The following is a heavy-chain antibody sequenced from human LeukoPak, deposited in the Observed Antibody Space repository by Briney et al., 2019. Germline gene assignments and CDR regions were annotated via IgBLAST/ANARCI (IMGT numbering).Heavy chain of an antibody. V-gene: IGHV4-38-2*01. CDR1: GYSISRGYY. J-gene: IGHJ4*02. CDR2: IYHSGST. Sequence: SETLSLTCGVSGYSISRGYYWGWIRKPPGKGLEWIGSIYHSGSTYYNPSLKSRVTISVDTSKNQLSLKLSSVTAADTAVYYCARVAVVAATPRYFDYGGQGTLVTVSS. CDR3: ARVAVVAATPRYFDY. D-gene: IGHD2-15*01.